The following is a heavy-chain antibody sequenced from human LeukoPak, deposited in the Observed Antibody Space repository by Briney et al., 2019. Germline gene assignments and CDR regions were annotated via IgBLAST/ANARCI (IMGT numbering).Heavy chain of an antibody. J-gene: IGHJ5*02. CDR3: ARTHPLYYYDSSGYYH. D-gene: IGHD3-22*01. CDR2: IYYSGST. V-gene: IGHV4-39*07. CDR1: GGSICSSSYF. Sequence: SETLSLTCTVSGGSICSSSYFWGWIRQPPGKGLEWIGSIYYSGSTYYNPSLKSRVTISVDTSKNQFSLKLSSVTAADTAVYYCARTHPLYYYDSSGYYHWGQGTLVTVSS.